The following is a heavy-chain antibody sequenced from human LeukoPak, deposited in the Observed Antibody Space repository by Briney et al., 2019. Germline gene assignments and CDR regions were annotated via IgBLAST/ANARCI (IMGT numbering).Heavy chain of an antibody. V-gene: IGHV3-43*02. CDR2: ISGDGGST. CDR1: GFTFDDYA. CDR3: AKEGADIYYYYGMDV. J-gene: IGHJ6*02. Sequence: PAGSLRLSCAASGFTFDDYAMHWVRQAPGQGLEWVSLISGDGGSTYYADSVKGRFTISRDNSKNSLYLQMNSLRTEDTALYYCAKEGADIYYYYGMDVWGQGTTVTVSS.